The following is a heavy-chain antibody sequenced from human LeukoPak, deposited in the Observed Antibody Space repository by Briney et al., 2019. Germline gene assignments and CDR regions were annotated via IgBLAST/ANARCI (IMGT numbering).Heavy chain of an antibody. CDR3: AHREANYWDNLWDAFNI. Sequence: SGPTLVKPTQTLTLTCTFSGFSLSPPGVGVGWIRQPPGNALAWLALIYWDDDQRYRPSLKSKLTITKHTSKNQVVLTMTNMHPVDTATYFFAHREANYWDNLWDAFNIWGQGTMVTVSS. CDR2: IYWDDDQ. D-gene: IGHD5-24*01. J-gene: IGHJ3*02. V-gene: IGHV2-5*02. CDR1: GFSLSPPGVG.